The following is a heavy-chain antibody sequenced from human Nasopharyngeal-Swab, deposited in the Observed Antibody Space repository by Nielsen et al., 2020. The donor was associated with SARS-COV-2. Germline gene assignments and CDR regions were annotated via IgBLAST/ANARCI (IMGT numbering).Heavy chain of an antibody. CDR1: AYSFTADF. D-gene: IGHD2-21*01. V-gene: IGHV1-2*06. J-gene: IGHJ4*02. CDR2: INPNTGGT. CDR3: ARGLASWAIDF. Sequence: ASVKVSCKASAYSFTADFMYWVRQAPGQGLEWMGRINPNTGGTKYAQKFQGRVTMTRDTSISTAYMELSSLRSDDTAVYYCARGLASWAIDFWGQGTLVTVSS.